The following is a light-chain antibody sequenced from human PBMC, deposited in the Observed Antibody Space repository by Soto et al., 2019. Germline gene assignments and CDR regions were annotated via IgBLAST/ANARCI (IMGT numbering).Light chain of an antibody. CDR2: GAS. V-gene: IGKV3-20*01. CDR3: QQYGGSPPFT. J-gene: IGKJ3*01. Sequence: PGERATLSCRASQTVSSTYLAWYQQRPGQAPRLLIYGASTRATGIPDRFSGSGSGTDFTLTISRLEPEDFAVYYCQQYGGSPPFTFGPGTKVDIK. CDR1: QTVSSTY.